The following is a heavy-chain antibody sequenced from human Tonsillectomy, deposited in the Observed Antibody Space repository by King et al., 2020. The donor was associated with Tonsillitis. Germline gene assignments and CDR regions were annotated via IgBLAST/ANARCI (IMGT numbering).Heavy chain of an antibody. Sequence: VQLVESGGGLVQPGRSLRLSCAASGFTFDDYAMHWVRQAPGKGLEWVSGISWNSGSIGYADSVKGRFTISRDNAKNSLYLQMNSLRAEDTALYYCAKSDSSGYYLYYYYYGMDVWGQGTTVTVSS. CDR2: ISWNSGSI. CDR1: GFTFDDYA. V-gene: IGHV3-9*01. CDR3: AKSDSSGYYLYYYYYGMDV. J-gene: IGHJ6*02. D-gene: IGHD3-22*01.